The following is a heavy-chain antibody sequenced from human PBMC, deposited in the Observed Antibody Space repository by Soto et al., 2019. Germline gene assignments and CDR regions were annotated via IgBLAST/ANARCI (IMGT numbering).Heavy chain of an antibody. V-gene: IGHV3-23*01. CDR1: GFTVRSYA. D-gene: IGHD1-26*01. Sequence: EVQMLESGGGLVQPGGSLRLSWAASGFTVRSYAMSGVRQAQGQGLEGVSAISGGGGSTYYADSVKGRVTISRDNSKNTLDLQMNSLRAEDTAVYYCAKVSMGATTITDYYYYGLDVWGQGTTVTVSS. CDR2: ISGGGGST. J-gene: IGHJ6*02. CDR3: AKVSMGATTITDYYYYGLDV.